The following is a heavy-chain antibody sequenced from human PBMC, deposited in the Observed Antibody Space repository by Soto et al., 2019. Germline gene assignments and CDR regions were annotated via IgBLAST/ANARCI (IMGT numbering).Heavy chain of an antibody. D-gene: IGHD6-19*01. CDR2: IYYSGST. CDR3: ASMYSSGWYGGDY. V-gene: IGHV4-39*07. CDR1: GGSISSSSYY. J-gene: IGHJ4*02. Sequence: SETLSLTCTVSGGSISSSSYYWGWIRQPPGKGLEWIGSIYYSGSTYYNPSLKSRVTISVDTSKNQFSLKLRSVTAADTAVYYCASMYSSGWYGGDYWGQGTLVTVSS.